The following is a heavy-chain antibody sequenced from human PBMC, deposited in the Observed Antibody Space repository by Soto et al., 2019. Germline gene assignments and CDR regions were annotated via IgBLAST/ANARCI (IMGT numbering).Heavy chain of an antibody. CDR3: TRAYGAETFDF. CDR1: GYTFNNYD. Sequence: GVSVKVSCKASGYTFNNYDIHWVRQAPGHGLEWMGWMNPNSGNTGYAQNFRGRVTMTQNTAIGTAYMELSSLRSDDTATYYCTRAYGAETFDFWGQGTRVT. CDR2: MNPNSGNT. D-gene: IGHD3-10*01. V-gene: IGHV1-8*02. J-gene: IGHJ5*01.